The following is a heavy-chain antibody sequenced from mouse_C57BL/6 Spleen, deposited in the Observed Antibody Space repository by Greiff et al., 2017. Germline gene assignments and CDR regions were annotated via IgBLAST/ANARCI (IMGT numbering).Heavy chain of an antibody. CDR1: GFTFSDYG. D-gene: IGHD1-2*01. V-gene: IGHV5-17*01. J-gene: IGHJ2*01. CDR3: ARPHYYGHYFDY. Sequence: EVQRVESGGGLVKPGGSLKLSCAASGFTFSDYGMHWVRQAPEKGLEWVAYISSGSSTIYYADTVKGRFTISRDHAKNTLVLQMTSLRSEDTAMYYCARPHYYGHYFDYWGQGTTLTVSS. CDR2: ISSGSSTI.